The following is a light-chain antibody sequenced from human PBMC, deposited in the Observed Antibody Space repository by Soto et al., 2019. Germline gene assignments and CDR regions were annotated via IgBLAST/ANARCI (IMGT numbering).Light chain of an antibody. V-gene: IGKV1-39*01. J-gene: IGKJ2*01. Sequence: DIQMTQCPATLSASVGDSVTLTCRASQSFSGWFAWYQQQPGKAPKPLIYVASSLQSGVPSRFSGSGSGTDFTLTISSLQPEDFATYSCQQSYSTPPFTFGQGTNVEIK. CDR3: QQSYSTPPFT. CDR2: VAS. CDR1: QSFSGW.